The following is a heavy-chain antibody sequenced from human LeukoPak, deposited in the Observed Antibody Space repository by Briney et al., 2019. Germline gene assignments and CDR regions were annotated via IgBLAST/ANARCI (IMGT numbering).Heavy chain of an antibody. V-gene: IGHV1-3*03. CDR2: INAGNNNT. CDR1: GGTFSSYA. J-gene: IGHJ4*02. D-gene: IGHD2-15*01. CDR3: ARGIKGGKPYCSGGSCFSDDHPLFDY. Sequence: ASVKVSCKASGGTFSSYAISWVRQAPGQWLEWMGWINAGNNNTKYSQDFQGRVTITRDTSASTAYMELSSLRSEDMAVYYCARGIKGGKPYCSGGSCFSDDHPLFDYWGQGTLVTVSS.